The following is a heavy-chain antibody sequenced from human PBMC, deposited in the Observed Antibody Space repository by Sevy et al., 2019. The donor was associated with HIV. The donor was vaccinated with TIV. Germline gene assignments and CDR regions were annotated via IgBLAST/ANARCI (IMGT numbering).Heavy chain of an antibody. J-gene: IGHJ4*02. D-gene: IGHD2-15*01. CDR2: VWDDGSNK. V-gene: IGHV3-33*01. CDR3: ARFRWPYTLFFDY. Sequence: GGSLRLSCTASGFTFSSYGMHWVRQAPDKGLEWVAVVWDDGSNKYYVDSVKDRFTISRDNSKNILYLQMNSLRAEDTAVYYCARFRWPYTLFFDYWGQGTLVTVSS. CDR1: GFTFSSYG.